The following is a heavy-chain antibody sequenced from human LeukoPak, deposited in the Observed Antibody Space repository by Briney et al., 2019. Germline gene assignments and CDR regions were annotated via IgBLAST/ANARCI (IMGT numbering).Heavy chain of an antibody. CDR2: FDPENGEI. J-gene: IGHJ4*02. CDR3: AAIAAAGTLDY. D-gene: IGHD6-13*01. CDR1: GYTLGELA. Sequence: ASVKVSCKVSGYTLGELAMHWVRQTPGKGLEWMGGFDPENGEIIYAKNFQGRITMTEDPSTDTAYMDLSNLRSDDTAVYYCAAIAAAGTLDYWGQGTQVSVSS. V-gene: IGHV1-24*01.